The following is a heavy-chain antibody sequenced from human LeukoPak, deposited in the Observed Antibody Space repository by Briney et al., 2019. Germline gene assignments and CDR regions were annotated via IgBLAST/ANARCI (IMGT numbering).Heavy chain of an antibody. CDR2: ISGSGIKI. Sequence: HPGGSLRLSCAASGFTFSSYAMSWVRHAPGKGLEWVSAISGSGIKIYYADSVKGRFTISRDNSKNTLYLQMSSLRAEDTALYYCAKESEMLCGGWFDPWGQGTLVTVSS. J-gene: IGHJ5*02. V-gene: IGHV3-23*01. CDR1: GFTFSSYA. CDR3: AKESEMLCGGWFDP. D-gene: IGHD2-21*01.